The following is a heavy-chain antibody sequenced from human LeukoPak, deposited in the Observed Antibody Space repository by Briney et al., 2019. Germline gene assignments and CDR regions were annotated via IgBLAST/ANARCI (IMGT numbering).Heavy chain of an antibody. J-gene: IGHJ4*02. Sequence: SETLSLTCTVSGGSIRSSSYYWGWIRQPPGKGLEWIGSIYYSGSTNYNPSLKSRVTISVDTSKNQFSLKLSSVTAADTAVYYCARHRRWLQPLLDYWGQGTLVTVSS. CDR2: IYYSGST. D-gene: IGHD5-24*01. CDR1: GGSIRSSSYY. CDR3: ARHRRWLQPLLDY. V-gene: IGHV4-39*01.